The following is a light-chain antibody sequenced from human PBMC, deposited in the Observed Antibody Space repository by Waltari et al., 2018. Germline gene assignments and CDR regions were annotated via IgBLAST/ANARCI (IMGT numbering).Light chain of an antibody. CDR3: QQYYSTPVT. CDR2: WAS. J-gene: IGKJ4*01. CDR1: QSVLYSSNNKNY. Sequence: DIVMTQSPDSLAVSLGERATINCKSSQSVLYSSNNKNYLAWYQQQPGQPPKLLIYWASTRESGVPDRFSGSGSGTDFTLTISSLQAEDVAVYYCQQYYSTPVTFGGGTKVEIK. V-gene: IGKV4-1*01.